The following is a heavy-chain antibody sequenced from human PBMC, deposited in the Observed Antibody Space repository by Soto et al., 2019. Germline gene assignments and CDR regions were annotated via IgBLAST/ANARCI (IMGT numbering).Heavy chain of an antibody. D-gene: IGHD3-9*01. V-gene: IGHV4-34*01. CDR2: INHSGST. CDR3: ARARQYTDILPGPPGWFAP. Sequence: SETLSLTCAVYGGSFSGYYWSWIRQPPGKGLEWIGEINHSGSTNYNPSLKSRVTISVDTSKNQFSLKLSSVTAADTAVYYCARARQYTDILPGPPGWFAPWGQGPLVTVSS. CDR1: GGSFSGYY. J-gene: IGHJ5*02.